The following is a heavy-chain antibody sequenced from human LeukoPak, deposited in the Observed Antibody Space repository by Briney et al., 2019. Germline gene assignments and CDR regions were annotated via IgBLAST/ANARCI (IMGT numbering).Heavy chain of an antibody. D-gene: IGHD2-21*01. CDR1: GFTFSSYA. CDR2: ISGSGGST. V-gene: IGHV3-23*01. CDR3: AKGYCGDDDHPDAFDI. Sequence: GGSLRLSCAASGFTFSSYAMSWVRRAPGKGLEWVSAISGSGGSTYYADSVKGRFTISRDNSKNTLYLQMNSLRAEDTAVYYCAKGYCGDDDHPDAFDIWGQGTMVTVSS. J-gene: IGHJ3*02.